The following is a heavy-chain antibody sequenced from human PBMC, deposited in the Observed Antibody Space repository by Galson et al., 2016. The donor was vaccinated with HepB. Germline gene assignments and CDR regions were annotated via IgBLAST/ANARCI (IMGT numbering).Heavy chain of an antibody. D-gene: IGHD2-2*01. V-gene: IGHV4-59*01. CDR2: VYYGGGTT. J-gene: IGHJ4*02. CDR1: GGSISGYY. CDR3: AVAVLLPASINH. Sequence: ETLSLTCTVSGGSISGYYWTWIRQPPGKGLEWIGYVYYGGGTTHYNPSLKSRATISIDTSKSQFSLKLDSVTAADTAVYFCAVAVLLPASINHWGQGILVTVSS.